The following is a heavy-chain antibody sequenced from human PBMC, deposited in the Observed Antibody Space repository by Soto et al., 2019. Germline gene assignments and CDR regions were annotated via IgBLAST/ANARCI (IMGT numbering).Heavy chain of an antibody. CDR2: ISYDGSNK. D-gene: IGHD3-3*01. J-gene: IGHJ4*02. CDR1: GFTFSSYG. CDR3: AKDNVDFWSVFDY. V-gene: IGHV3-30*18. Sequence: GGSLRLSCAASGFTFSSYGMHWVRQAPGKGLEWVAVISYDGSNKYYADSVKGRFTISRDNSKNTLYLQMNSLRAEDTAVYYCAKDNVDFWSVFDYWGQGTLVTVSS.